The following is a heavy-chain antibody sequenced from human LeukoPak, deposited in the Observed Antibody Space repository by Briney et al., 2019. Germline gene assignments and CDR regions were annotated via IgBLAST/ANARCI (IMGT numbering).Heavy chain of an antibody. Sequence: SETLSLTCTVSGGSISSGSYYWSWIRQPAGKGLEWIGRIYTSGSTNYNPSLKSRVTISVDTSKNQFSLKLSSVTAADTAVYYCASGLDRGTGSYYFDYWGQGTLVTVSS. V-gene: IGHV4-61*02. J-gene: IGHJ4*02. D-gene: IGHD3/OR15-3a*01. CDR2: IYTSGST. CDR3: ASGLDRGTGSYYFDY. CDR1: GGSISSGSYY.